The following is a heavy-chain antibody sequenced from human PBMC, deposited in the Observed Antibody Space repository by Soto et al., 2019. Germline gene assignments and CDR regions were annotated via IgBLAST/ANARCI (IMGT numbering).Heavy chain of an antibody. CDR1: GFTFSWHW. Sequence: EVQLVESGGGLVLPGGSLRLSCGVSGFTFSWHWMSWVRQAPGKGLEWVANIKEDGSEKYYADSVKGRFNVSRDNAKNSLSLEMSSLGAEDTALYYCARVNFWSGFWGLDSWGQGTLVSVSS. J-gene: IGHJ4*02. V-gene: IGHV3-7*01. CDR3: ARVNFWSGFWGLDS. D-gene: IGHD3-3*01. CDR2: IKEDGSEK.